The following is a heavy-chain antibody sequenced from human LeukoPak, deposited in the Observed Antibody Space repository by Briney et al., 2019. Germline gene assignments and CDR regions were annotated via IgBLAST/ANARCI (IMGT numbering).Heavy chain of an antibody. J-gene: IGHJ4*02. CDR2: ISAYNGNT. CDR3: ARDVGRSYDLDY. D-gene: IGHD3-16*01. V-gene: IGHV1-18*01. CDR1: GYTFTSYG. Sequence: ASVKVACKASGYTFTSYGISWVRQAPGQGLEWMGWISAYNGNTDYAQSLQGRVTMTIDTSTSTVYMELRSLRSDDTAVYYCARDVGRSYDLDYWGQGTLVTVSS.